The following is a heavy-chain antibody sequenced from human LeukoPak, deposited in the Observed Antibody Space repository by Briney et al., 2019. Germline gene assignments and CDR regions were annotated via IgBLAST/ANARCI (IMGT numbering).Heavy chain of an antibody. CDR1: GGSISSNY. V-gene: IGHV4-59*01. D-gene: IGHD6-19*01. J-gene: IGHJ5*02. CDR3: ARDSSGWSRNGWFDP. Sequence: SETLSLTCTVSGGSISSNYWSWIRQPPGKGLEWIGYIYYSGNTDYSPSLKSRVTISVDTSKKQFSLKLRSVTAADTAVYYCARDSSGWSRNGWFDPWGQGTLVTVSS. CDR2: IYYSGNT.